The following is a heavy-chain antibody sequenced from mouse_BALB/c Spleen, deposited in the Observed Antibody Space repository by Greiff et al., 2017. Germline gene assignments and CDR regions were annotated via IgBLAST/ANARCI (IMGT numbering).Heavy chain of an antibody. J-gene: IGHJ4*01. V-gene: IGHV1S137*01. Sequence: VQLQQSGAELVRPGVSVKISCKGSGYTFTDYAMHWVKQSHAKSLEWIGVISTYYGDASYNQKFKGKATLTVDTSSSTAYMQLSSLTSEDSAVYYCTRRWLLLGYAMDYWGQGTSVTVSS. CDR1: GYTFTDYA. CDR3: TRRWLLLGYAMDY. D-gene: IGHD2-3*01. CDR2: ISTYYGDA.